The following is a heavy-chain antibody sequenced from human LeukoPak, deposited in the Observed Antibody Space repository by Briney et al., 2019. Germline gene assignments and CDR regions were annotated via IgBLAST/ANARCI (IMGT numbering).Heavy chain of an antibody. J-gene: IGHJ3*02. V-gene: IGHV3-30*04. D-gene: IGHD1-1*01. Sequence: GGSLRLSCAASGFTFSSYAMHWLRQAPGKGLERVAVISYDGSNKYYADSVKGRFTISRDNSKNTLYLQMNSLRAEDTDVYYCARSSNVREHAFDIWGQGTMVTVSS. CDR2: ISYDGSNK. CDR3: ARSSNVREHAFDI. CDR1: GFTFSSYA.